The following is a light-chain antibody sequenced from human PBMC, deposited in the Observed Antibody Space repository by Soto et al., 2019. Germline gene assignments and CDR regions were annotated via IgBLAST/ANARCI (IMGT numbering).Light chain of an antibody. J-gene: IGLJ3*02. CDR1: SSDIGAYNY. CDR3: SSYAGSNDRWV. Sequence: QSALTQPPSASGSPGQSVTISCTGTSSDIGAYNYVSWYQQHPGKAPKLMIHEVSKRPSGVPDRFSGSKSGNTASLTVSELQAEDEADYYCSSYAGSNDRWVFGGGTKLTVL. CDR2: EVS. V-gene: IGLV2-8*01.